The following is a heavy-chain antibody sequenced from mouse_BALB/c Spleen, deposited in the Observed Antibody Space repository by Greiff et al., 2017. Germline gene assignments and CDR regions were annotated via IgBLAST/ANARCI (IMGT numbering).Heavy chain of an antibody. D-gene: IGHD1-1*01. Sequence: VKLVESGAELARPGASVKLSCKASGYTFTDYYINWVKQRTGQGLEWIGEIYPGSGNTYYNEKFKGKATLTADKSSSTAYMQLSSLTSEDSAVYFCARRDYGGYFDYWGQGTTLTVSS. J-gene: IGHJ2*01. CDR2: IYPGSGNT. CDR3: ARRDYGGYFDY. V-gene: IGHV1-77*01. CDR1: GYTFTDYY.